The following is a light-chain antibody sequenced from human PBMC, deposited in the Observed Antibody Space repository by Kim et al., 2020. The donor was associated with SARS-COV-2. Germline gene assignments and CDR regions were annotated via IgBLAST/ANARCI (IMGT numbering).Light chain of an antibody. CDR3: SSYAGSNILYV. V-gene: IGLV2-8*01. Sequence: QSALTQPPSASGSPGQSVTIFCTGTSSDVGGYNYVSWYQQHPGKAPKLMIYEVSKRPSGVPDRFSGSKSGNTASLTVSGLQAEDEADYYCSSYAGSNILYVFGTGTKVTVL. CDR2: EVS. J-gene: IGLJ1*01. CDR1: SSDVGGYNY.